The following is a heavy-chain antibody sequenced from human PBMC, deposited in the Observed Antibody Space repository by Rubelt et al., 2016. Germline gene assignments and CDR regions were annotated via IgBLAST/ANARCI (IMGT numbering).Heavy chain of an antibody. CDR2: IYYSGST. V-gene: IGHV4-59*01. CDR1: GGSISSYY. Sequence: QVQLQESGPGLVKPSETLSLTCTVSGGSISSYYWSWIRQPPGKGLEWIGYIYYSGSTNYNPSLKSRVTISVDTSKNQFSLKLSSVTAADTAVYYCARGRYSSRDFDLWGRGTLVTVSS. J-gene: IGHJ2*01. D-gene: IGHD3-22*01. CDR3: ARGRYSSRDFDL.